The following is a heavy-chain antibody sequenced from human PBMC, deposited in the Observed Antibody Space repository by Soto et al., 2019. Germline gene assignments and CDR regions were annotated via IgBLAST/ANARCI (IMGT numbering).Heavy chain of an antibody. CDR1: GGTFSSYA. CDR3: ARGHWEYYGSGSYFGPRYYYGMDV. CDR2: IIPIFGTA. V-gene: IGHV1-69*13. J-gene: IGHJ6*02. Sequence: SVKVSCKASGGTFSSYAISWVRQAPGQGLEWMGGIIPIFGTANYAQKFQGRVTITADESTSTAYMELSSLRSEDTAVYYCARGHWEYYGSGSYFGPRYYYGMDVWGQGTTVTVSS. D-gene: IGHD3-10*01.